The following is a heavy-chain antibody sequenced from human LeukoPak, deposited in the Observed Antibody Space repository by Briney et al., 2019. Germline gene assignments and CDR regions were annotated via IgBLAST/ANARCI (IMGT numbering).Heavy chain of an antibody. D-gene: IGHD3-9*01. J-gene: IGHJ4*02. CDR1: GYTFTSYG. Sequence: ASVKVSCTASGYTFTSYGISWVRQAPGQGLEWMGWISGYNANTNYVQKLQGRVTMTTDTSTSTAYMELRSLRSDDTAMYYCARDQGYDILTGYNFDYWGQGTLVTVSS. CDR2: ISGYNANT. CDR3: ARDQGYDILTGYNFDY. V-gene: IGHV1-18*01.